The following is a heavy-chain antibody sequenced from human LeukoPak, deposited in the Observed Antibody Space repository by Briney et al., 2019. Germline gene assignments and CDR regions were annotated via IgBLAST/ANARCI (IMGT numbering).Heavy chain of an antibody. Sequence: SETLSLTCTVSGGFISSYYWSWIRQPAGKGLEWIGRIYTSGSTNYNPSLKSRVTMSVDTSKNQFSLKLSSVTAADTAVYYCARDHPYYGILTGYYRYYFDYWGQGTLVTVSS. CDR3: ARDHPYYGILTGYYRYYFDY. D-gene: IGHD3-9*01. CDR2: IYTSGST. J-gene: IGHJ4*02. V-gene: IGHV4-4*07. CDR1: GGFISSYY.